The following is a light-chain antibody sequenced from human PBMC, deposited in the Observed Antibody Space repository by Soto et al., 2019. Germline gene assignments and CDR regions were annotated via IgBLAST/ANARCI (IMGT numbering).Light chain of an antibody. CDR1: SSDVGGYNY. CDR2: NVY. CDR3: SSYTVSRTYV. Sequence: QSALTQPASVSGSPGQSITISCTGTSSDVGGYNYVSWYQQHPGKAPKLMIYNVYDRPSGVSYRFSGSKYGNTASLTISGLQGEDEADYYCSSYTVSRTYVFGTGTKVTVL. J-gene: IGLJ1*01. V-gene: IGLV2-14*03.